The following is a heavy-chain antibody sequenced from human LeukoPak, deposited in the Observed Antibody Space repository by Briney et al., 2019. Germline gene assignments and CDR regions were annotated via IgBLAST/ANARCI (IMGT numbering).Heavy chain of an antibody. CDR3: AKDRGWLQFDY. V-gene: IGHV3-7*04. CDR2: IKTDGSEK. Sequence: GGSLRLSCAASGFTFTHHWMDRVRQAPGKGLEWVADIKTDGSEKYHVDSVKGRFTISRDNAKNELYLQMSNLIVEDTGIYYCAKDRGWLQFDYWGQGILVTVSS. J-gene: IGHJ4*02. CDR1: GFTFTHHW. D-gene: IGHD5-24*01.